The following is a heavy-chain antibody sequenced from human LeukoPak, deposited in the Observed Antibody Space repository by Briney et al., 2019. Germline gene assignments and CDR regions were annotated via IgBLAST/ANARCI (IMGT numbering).Heavy chain of an antibody. CDR3: ARVPSGWQWLDYYYMDV. CDR1: GFTVSSNY. J-gene: IGHJ6*03. V-gene: IGHV3-53*01. D-gene: IGHD6-19*01. Sequence: GGSLRLSCAASGFTVSSNYMSWVRQAPGKGLEWVSVIYSGGSTYYADSVKGRFTISRDNSKNTLYLQMNSLRAEDTAVYYCARVPSGWQWLDYYYMDVWGKGTTVTVSS. CDR2: IYSGGST.